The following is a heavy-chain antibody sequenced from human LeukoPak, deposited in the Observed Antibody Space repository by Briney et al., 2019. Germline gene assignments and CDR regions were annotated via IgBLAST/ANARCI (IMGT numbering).Heavy chain of an antibody. CDR2: MNPNSGNT. CDR1: GYTFTSYD. V-gene: IGHV1-8*03. CDR3: ARNTATITTPFDY. Sequence: ASVKVSCKASGYTFTSYDINWVRQATGQGLEWMGWMNPNSGNTGYAQKFQGRVTITRNTSISTACMELSSLRSEDTAVYYCARNTATITTPFDYWGQGTLVTVSS. D-gene: IGHD4-11*01. J-gene: IGHJ4*02.